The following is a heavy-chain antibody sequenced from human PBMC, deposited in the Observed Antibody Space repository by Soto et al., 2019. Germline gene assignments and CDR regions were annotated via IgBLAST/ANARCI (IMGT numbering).Heavy chain of an antibody. D-gene: IGHD6-6*01. CDR1: GFTFSSYS. CDR2: ISSSSYI. Sequence: GGSLRLSCAASGFTFSSYSMNWVRQAPGKGLEWVSSISSSSYIYYADSVKGRFTISRDNAKNSLYLQMNSLRAEDTAVYYCARGPSAARPFDYWGQGTLVTVSS. J-gene: IGHJ4*02. V-gene: IGHV3-21*01. CDR3: ARGPSAARPFDY.